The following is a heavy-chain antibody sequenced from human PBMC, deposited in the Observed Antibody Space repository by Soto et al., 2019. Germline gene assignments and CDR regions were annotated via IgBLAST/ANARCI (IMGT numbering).Heavy chain of an antibody. V-gene: IGHV1-69*13. J-gene: IGHJ6*02. CDR1: GGTFSSYA. D-gene: IGHD3-16*01. Sequence: VASVKVSCKASGGTFSSYAISWVRQAPGQGLEWMGGIIPIFGTANYAQKFQGRVTITADESTSTAYMELSSLRSEDTAVYYCARAGGVTHYYYYGMDVWGQGTTVTVSS. CDR3: ARAGGVTHYYYYGMDV. CDR2: IIPIFGTA.